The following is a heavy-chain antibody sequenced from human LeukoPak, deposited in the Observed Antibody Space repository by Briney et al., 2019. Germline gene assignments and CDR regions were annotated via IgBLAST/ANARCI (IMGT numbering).Heavy chain of an antibody. CDR2: LSGTADSA. J-gene: IGHJ4*02. V-gene: IGHV3-23*01. D-gene: IGHD4-17*01. CDR1: GFTFRRYA. Sequence: PGGSLRLSCAASGFTFRRYAVSWVRQAPGKGGEGVSSLSGTADSAFYADSVKGRFTIYRDNSKTTLYLQMNSLRVDDSALYYFAKGWVYGALFDYWGQGTLVTVSS. CDR3: AKGWVYGALFDY.